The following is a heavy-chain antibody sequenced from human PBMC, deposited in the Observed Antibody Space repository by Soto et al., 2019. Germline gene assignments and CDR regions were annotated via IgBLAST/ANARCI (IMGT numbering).Heavy chain of an antibody. CDR3: AREFAVYYDSSGAFQH. CDR1: GGVISGDY. J-gene: IGHJ1*01. V-gene: IGHV4-59*01. CDR2: IYYSGST. D-gene: IGHD3-22*01. Sequence: SWTLRLTGIDGGGVISGDYWSWKRQHPGKGLEWIGDIYYSGSTNYNPSLKSRVTISVDTSKNQFSLKLSSVTAAGTAVYYCAREFAVYYDSSGAFQHWGQGTLVTVSS.